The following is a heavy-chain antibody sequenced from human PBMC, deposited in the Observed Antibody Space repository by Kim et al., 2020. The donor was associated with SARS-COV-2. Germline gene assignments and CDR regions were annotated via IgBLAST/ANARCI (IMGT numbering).Heavy chain of an antibody. CDR1: GGSISSSNW. Sequence: SETLSLTCAVSGGSISSSNWWSWVRQPPGKGLEWIGEIYHSGSTNYNPSLKSRVTISVDKSKNQFSLKLSSVTAADTAVYYCATSPIDEPGIMIVGATNGDYYYYGMDVWGQGTTVTVSS. J-gene: IGHJ6*02. V-gene: IGHV4-4*02. D-gene: IGHD1-26*01. CDR2: IYHSGST. CDR3: ATSPIDEPGIMIVGATNGDYYYYGMDV.